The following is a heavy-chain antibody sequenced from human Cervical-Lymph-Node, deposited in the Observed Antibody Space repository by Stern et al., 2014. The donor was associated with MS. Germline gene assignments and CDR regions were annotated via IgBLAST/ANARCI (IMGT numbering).Heavy chain of an antibody. J-gene: IGHJ5*02. D-gene: IGHD4-11*01. Sequence: QLQLKESGPGLVKPSETLSLTCTVSGGSISSYYWSWIRQPPGKGLEWIGYIYDSGSTNYNPSLKSRVTISVDTSKNQFSLKLSSVTAADTAVYYCARGVTQVLDPWGQGTLVTVSS. V-gene: IGHV4-59*01. CDR2: IYDSGST. CDR3: ARGVTQVLDP. CDR1: GGSISSYY.